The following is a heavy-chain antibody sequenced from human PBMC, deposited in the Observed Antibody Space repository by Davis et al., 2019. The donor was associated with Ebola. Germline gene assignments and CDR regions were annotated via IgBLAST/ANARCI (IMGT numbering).Heavy chain of an antibody. J-gene: IGHJ4*02. Sequence: GESLKISCAASGFTLSGYWMHWVRQAPGKGLVWVSRINSDGSITDYADSVKGRFTISRDNSKNTLYLQMNDLRVEDTAIYYCAKDLGTSGIVDSWGQGTLVTVSS. D-gene: IGHD1-1*01. CDR2: INSDGSIT. CDR1: GFTLSGYW. V-gene: IGHV3-74*01. CDR3: AKDLGTSGIVDS.